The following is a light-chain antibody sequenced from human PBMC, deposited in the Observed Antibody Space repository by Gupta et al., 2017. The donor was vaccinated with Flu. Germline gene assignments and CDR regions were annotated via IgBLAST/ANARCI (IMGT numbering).Light chain of an antibody. J-gene: IGLJ3*02. CDR2: DVN. V-gene: IGLV2-11*01. Sequence: QSALTQPRSVSGSPGQSVTISCTGTSSDVGGYNFVSWYQQYSGKAPKLMIFDVNERPSGVPDRFSGSKSGNTASLTISGLQAEDEADYYCCSYAGFYTVFGGGTKLTVL. CDR1: SSDVGGYNF. CDR3: CSYAGFYTV.